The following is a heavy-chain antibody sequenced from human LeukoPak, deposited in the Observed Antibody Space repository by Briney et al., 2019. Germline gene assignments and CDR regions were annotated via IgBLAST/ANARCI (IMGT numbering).Heavy chain of an antibody. J-gene: IGHJ4*02. Sequence: GGSLRLSCAASGFTFSSYWMSWVRQAPGKGLEWVANIKQDGSGKYYVDSVKGRFTISGDNAKNSLYLQMNSLRAEDTAVYYCAKDQVGSSWSFQLFDYWGQGTLVTVSS. CDR3: AKDQVGSSWSFQLFDY. V-gene: IGHV3-7*01. CDR2: IKQDGSGK. D-gene: IGHD6-13*01. CDR1: GFTFSSYW.